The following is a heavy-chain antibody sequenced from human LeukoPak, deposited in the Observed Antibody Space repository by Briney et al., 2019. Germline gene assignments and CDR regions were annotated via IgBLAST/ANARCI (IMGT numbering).Heavy chain of an antibody. CDR3: AKGASDIDYMDV. Sequence: PGGSLRLSCAASGFTFSSYGMHWVRQAPGKGLEWVAFIRYDGSNKYYADSVKGRFTISRGNSKNTLYLQMNSLRAEDTAVYYCAKGASDIDYMDVWGKGTTVTVSS. V-gene: IGHV3-30*02. J-gene: IGHJ6*03. CDR1: GFTFSSYG. CDR2: IRYDGSNK. D-gene: IGHD2-15*01.